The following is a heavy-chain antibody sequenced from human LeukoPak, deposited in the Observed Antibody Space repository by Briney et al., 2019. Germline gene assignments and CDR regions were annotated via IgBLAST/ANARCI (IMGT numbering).Heavy chain of an antibody. Sequence: PSETLSLTCAVYGGSFSGYYWSWIRQPPGKGLEWIGEINHSGSTNYNPSLKSRVTISVDTSKNQSSLKLSSVTAADTAVYYCARDWIQLWSSRFDPRGQGTLVTVSS. D-gene: IGHD5-18*01. CDR3: ARDWIQLWSSRFDP. V-gene: IGHV4-34*01. J-gene: IGHJ5*02. CDR1: GGSFSGYY. CDR2: INHSGST.